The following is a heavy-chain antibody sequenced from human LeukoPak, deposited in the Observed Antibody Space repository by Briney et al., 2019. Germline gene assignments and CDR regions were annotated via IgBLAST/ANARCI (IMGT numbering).Heavy chain of an antibody. Sequence: GGSLRLSCAAAGFSFGSYAMSWVRQAPGRGLEWVAGISDNGGGTYYGDSVKGRFTISRDNSKNMLYLQMNGLRAEDTALYYCAKERSTVGTPLFDNWGQGILVTVSS. D-gene: IGHD2-15*01. J-gene: IGHJ4*02. V-gene: IGHV3-23*01. CDR3: AKERSTVGTPLFDN. CDR1: GFSFGSYA. CDR2: ISDNGGGT.